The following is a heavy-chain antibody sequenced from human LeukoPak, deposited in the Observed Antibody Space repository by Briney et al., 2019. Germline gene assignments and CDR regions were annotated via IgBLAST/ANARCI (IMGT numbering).Heavy chain of an antibody. D-gene: IGHD2-21*02. Sequence: SETLSLTCTVSGGSISSYYWSWIRQPPGKGLEWIGYIYYSGSTNYNPSLKSRVTISVDTSKNQFSLKLSSVTAADTAVYYCARLAMPMVTALDYWGQGTLVTVSS. CDR1: GGSISSYY. CDR3: ARLAMPMVTALDY. CDR2: IYYSGST. J-gene: IGHJ4*02. V-gene: IGHV4-59*08.